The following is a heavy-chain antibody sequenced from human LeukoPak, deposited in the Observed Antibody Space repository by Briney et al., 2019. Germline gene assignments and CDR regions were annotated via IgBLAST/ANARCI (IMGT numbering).Heavy chain of an antibody. Sequence: GASVKVSCKASGYTFTGYYMHWVRQAPGQGLEWMGWINPNSGGTNYAQKFQGRVTMTRDTSISTAYMELSRLRSDDTDVYYCSRIYCSSTSCSVNNWFDPWGQGTLVTVSS. J-gene: IGHJ5*02. CDR1: GYTFTGYY. CDR2: INPNSGGT. CDR3: SRIYCSSTSCSVNNWFDP. V-gene: IGHV1-2*02. D-gene: IGHD2-2*01.